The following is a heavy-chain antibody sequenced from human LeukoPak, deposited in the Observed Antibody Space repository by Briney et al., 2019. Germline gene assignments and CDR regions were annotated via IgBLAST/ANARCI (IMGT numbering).Heavy chain of an antibody. CDR1: GGSISSISYY. Sequence: SETLSLTCTVSGGSISSISYYWGWIRQPPGKGLEWIGSIYYSGSTYDNPSLKSRVTISVDTSKNQFSLKLSSVTAADTAVYYCAREGGDYGGNSQFWYFDLWGRGTLVTVSS. V-gene: IGHV4-39*07. D-gene: IGHD4-23*01. J-gene: IGHJ2*01. CDR2: IYYSGST. CDR3: AREGGDYGGNSQFWYFDL.